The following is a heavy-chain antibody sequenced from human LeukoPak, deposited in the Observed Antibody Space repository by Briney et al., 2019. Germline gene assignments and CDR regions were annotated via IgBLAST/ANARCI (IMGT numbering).Heavy chain of an antibody. D-gene: IGHD4-11*01. Sequence: GGSLRLSCAASGFTFSSYSMNWVRQAPGKGLEWVSSISSSSSYIYYADSVKGRFNISRDNAKNSLYLQMNSLRAEDRAVYYCASLMTTVSYWGQGTLVTVSS. J-gene: IGHJ4*02. CDR2: ISSSSSYI. V-gene: IGHV3-21*01. CDR3: ASLMTTVSY. CDR1: GFTFSSYS.